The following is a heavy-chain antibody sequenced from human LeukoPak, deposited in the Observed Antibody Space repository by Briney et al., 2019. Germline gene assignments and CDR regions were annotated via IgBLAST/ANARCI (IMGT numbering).Heavy chain of an antibody. D-gene: IGHD2-15*01. Sequence: AGGSLRLSCAASGLSFSSYWMTWVRQAPGKGLEWVANIKEDGSAKSYVDSVKGRFTISRDNAKNSLYLQMNSLRVEDTAVYYCARDYDYFSGHNLDAYDIWGQGTTDIVSS. V-gene: IGHV3-7*01. CDR2: IKEDGSAK. J-gene: IGHJ3*02. CDR3: ARDYDYFSGHNLDAYDI. CDR1: GLSFSSYW.